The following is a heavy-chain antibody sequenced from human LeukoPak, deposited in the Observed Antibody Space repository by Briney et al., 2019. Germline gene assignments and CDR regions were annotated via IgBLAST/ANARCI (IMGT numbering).Heavy chain of an antibody. CDR2: ISSSSSTI. CDR3: ASDWNYRAKTSRDY. D-gene: IGHD1-7*01. J-gene: IGHJ4*02. Sequence: VGSVRLSCAASGFTFSSYSMNWVPQAPGNGLEWVSYISSSSSTIYYADSVKGRFTISRDNAKNSLYLQMNSLRDEDTAVYYCASDWNYRAKTSRDYWGQGTLVTVSS. V-gene: IGHV3-48*02. CDR1: GFTFSSYS.